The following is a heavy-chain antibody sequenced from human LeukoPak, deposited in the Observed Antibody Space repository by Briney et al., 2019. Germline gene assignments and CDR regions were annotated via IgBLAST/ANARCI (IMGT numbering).Heavy chain of an antibody. CDR1: GFTFSNYE. Sequence: PGGSLRLSCAASGFTFSNYEMNWVRQAPGKGLEWISHISPTGSTIYYADSVKGRFTISRDNAKNSLYLQMNSLRAEDTALYYCARSGGGSWFDPWGQGTLVTVSS. J-gene: IGHJ5*02. CDR2: ISPTGSTI. V-gene: IGHV3-48*03. D-gene: IGHD3-16*01. CDR3: ARSGGGSWFDP.